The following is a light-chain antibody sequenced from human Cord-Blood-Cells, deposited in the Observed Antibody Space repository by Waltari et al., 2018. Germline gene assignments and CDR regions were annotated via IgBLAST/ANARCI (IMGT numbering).Light chain of an antibody. J-gene: IGLJ3*02. CDR3: AAWDDSLSGV. CDR2: RNN. V-gene: IGLV1-47*01. CDR1: SPNIGSNY. Sequence: QSVLTQPPSASGTPGQRVTISSPGSSPNIGSNYVSWYQQLPGTAPKLLIYRNNQRPSGVPDRFSGSKSGTSASLAISGLRSEDEADYYCAAWDDSLSGVFGGGTKLTVL.